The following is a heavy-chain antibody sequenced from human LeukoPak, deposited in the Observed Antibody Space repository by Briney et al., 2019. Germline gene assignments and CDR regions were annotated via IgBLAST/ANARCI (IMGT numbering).Heavy chain of an antibody. D-gene: IGHD6-25*01. CDR1: GFTFDDYA. CDR2: ISWNSGSI. CDR3: AKDESGYPQYFQH. V-gene: IGHV3-9*01. J-gene: IGHJ1*01. Sequence: GRCLRLSCAAPGFTFDDYAMHWVRQTPGKGLEWVSGISWNSGSIGYADSVKGRFTISRDNAKNSLYLQMNSLRAEDTALYYCAKDESGYPQYFQHWGQGTLVTVSS.